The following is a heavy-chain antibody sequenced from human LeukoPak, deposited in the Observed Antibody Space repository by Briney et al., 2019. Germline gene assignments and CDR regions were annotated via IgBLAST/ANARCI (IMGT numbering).Heavy chain of an antibody. Sequence: TSETLSLTCTVSGGSISSYYWSWIRQPPGKGLEWIGYIYYSGSTNYNPSLKSRVTISVDTSKNQFSLKLSSVTAADTAVYYCARDGVAYCGGDCYLFYWGQGTLVTVSS. CDR1: GGSISSYY. CDR3: ARDGVAYCGGDCYLFY. V-gene: IGHV4-59*01. CDR2: IYYSGST. D-gene: IGHD2-21*01. J-gene: IGHJ4*02.